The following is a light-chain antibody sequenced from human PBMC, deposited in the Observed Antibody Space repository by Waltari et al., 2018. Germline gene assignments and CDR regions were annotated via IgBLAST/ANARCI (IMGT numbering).Light chain of an antibody. CDR1: QGIRND. CDR2: AAS. Sequence: AIQMTHSPSSLSASVGDRVTITCRASQGIRNDLGWYQQKPGKAPKLLIYAASSLQSGVPSKFSGSGSGTDFTLTISSLQPEDFATYYCLQDYTFPYTFGQGTKLEIK. CDR3: LQDYTFPYT. J-gene: IGKJ2*01. V-gene: IGKV1-6*01.